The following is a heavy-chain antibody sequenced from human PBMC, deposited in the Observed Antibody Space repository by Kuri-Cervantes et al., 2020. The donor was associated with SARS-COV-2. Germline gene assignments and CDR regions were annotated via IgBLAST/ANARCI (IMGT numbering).Heavy chain of an antibody. J-gene: IGHJ3*02. Sequence: ESLKISCTVSGGSIGSSGYYWGWIRQPPGKGLEWIGYVYYSGSTKYNPSLKSRVTLFRDTSQNQLSLKLSSVTAADTAVYYCARDLRPKAAAGTRNAFDIWGQGTMVTVSS. D-gene: IGHD6-13*01. CDR2: VYYSGST. CDR3: ARDLRPKAAAGTRNAFDI. V-gene: IGHV4-39*07. CDR1: GGSIGSSGYY.